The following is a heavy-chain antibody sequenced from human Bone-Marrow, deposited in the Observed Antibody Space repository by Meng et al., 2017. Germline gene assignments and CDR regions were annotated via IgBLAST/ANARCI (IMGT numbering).Heavy chain of an antibody. Sequence: QHSGPLPAKPPQTLSLTCAVAGDCVSNSSATWTSIRQPPASGLEWIGRTYYSSKWYNDYAISVKSRITVNPDTSKNQISLQLNSVTPEDTAVYYCSRDSHLAWFGYWGQGTLVTVSS. CDR1: GDCVSNSSAT. V-gene: IGHV6-1*01. CDR2: TYYSSKWYN. J-gene: IGHJ4*02. CDR3: SRDSHLAWFGY.